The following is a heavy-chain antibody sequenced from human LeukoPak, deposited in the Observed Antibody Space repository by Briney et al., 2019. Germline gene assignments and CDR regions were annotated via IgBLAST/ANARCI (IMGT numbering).Heavy chain of an antibody. CDR3: ARARDSSGFYLGAFDI. V-gene: IGHV4-4*07. CDR2: ISTSGST. D-gene: IGHD3-22*01. Sequence: KPSGTLSLTCTVSGGSISSYYWSWIRRPAGKGLEWIGRISTSGSTNYNPSLKSRVTMSVDTSKDQFSLKLSSVTAADTAVYYCARARDSSGFYLGAFDIWGQGTMVTVSS. CDR1: GGSISSYY. J-gene: IGHJ3*02.